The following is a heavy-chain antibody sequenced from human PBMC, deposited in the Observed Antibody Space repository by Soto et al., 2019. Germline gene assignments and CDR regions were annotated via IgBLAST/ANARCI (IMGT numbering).Heavy chain of an antibody. V-gene: IGHV1-2*02. Sequence: ASVKVSCLASGYTFTGYYMHWVRQAPGQGLEWVGWINPNSGGTNYAQKLQGRVTITRDTSISTAYMELSRLRADDTAVYYCARAGYSSSWYYFDYWGQGTLVTVSS. CDR1: GYTFTGYY. J-gene: IGHJ4*02. CDR2: INPNSGGT. D-gene: IGHD6-13*01. CDR3: ARAGYSSSWYYFDY.